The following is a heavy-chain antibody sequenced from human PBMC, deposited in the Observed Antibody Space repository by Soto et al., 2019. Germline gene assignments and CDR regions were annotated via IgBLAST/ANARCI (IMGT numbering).Heavy chain of an antibody. CDR2: INHSGST. CDR1: GGSFSGYY. V-gene: IGHV4-34*01. CDR3: ARGKTIFGVVRHYYYYGMDV. D-gene: IGHD3-3*01. J-gene: IGHJ6*02. Sequence: SETLSLTCAVYGGSFSGYYWSWIRQPPGKGLEWIGEINHSGSTNYNPSLKSRVTISVDTSKNQFSLKLSSVTAADTAVYYCARGKTIFGVVRHYYYYGMDVWGQGTTVTVS.